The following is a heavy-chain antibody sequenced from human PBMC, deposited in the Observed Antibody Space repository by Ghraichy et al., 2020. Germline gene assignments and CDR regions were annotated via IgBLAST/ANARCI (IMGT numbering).Heavy chain of an antibody. J-gene: IGHJ6*02. CDR1: GYTFTSFG. D-gene: IGHD2-2*01. CDR2: ISAYNGNT. V-gene: IGHV1-18*01. CDR3: ARTGVVPAAFRAYGMDV. Sequence: ASVKVSCQASGYTFTSFGISWVRQAPGQGLEWMGWISAYNGNTNYAQKFQGRVTMTTDTSTSTAYTELRSLRSDDTAVYYCARTGVVPAAFRAYGMDVWGQGTTVTVSS.